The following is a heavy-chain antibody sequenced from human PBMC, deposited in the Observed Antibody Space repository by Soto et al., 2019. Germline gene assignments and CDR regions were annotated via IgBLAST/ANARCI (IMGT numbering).Heavy chain of an antibody. V-gene: IGHV1-2*02. CDR3: ARARLRTPNGVDSFDV. CDR1: GYAFGAYH. CDR2: INPHAGGA. D-gene: IGHD2-8*01. Sequence: SVQVCWKTSGYAFGAYHIGWVLQANGQGLEWMGSINPHAGGARYVQQFRDRLTISTDTPKETAYMELRSLTSDDTAIYYCARARLRTPNGVDSFDVWGQGTSVTVSS. J-gene: IGHJ3*01.